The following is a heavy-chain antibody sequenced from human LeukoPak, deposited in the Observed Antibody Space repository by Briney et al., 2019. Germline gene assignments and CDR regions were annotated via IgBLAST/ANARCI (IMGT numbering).Heavy chain of an antibody. CDR1: GGTFSSYA. Sequence: SVTVSCKASGGTFSSYAFSLVRQAPGQGLEWMGGSIPIFGTANYAQKFQGRVPIPADESTSTAYMELSSLRSEDTAVYYCATMDIVVVPAAHTSVGDWGQGTLVTVST. V-gene: IGHV1-69*13. D-gene: IGHD2-2*03. J-gene: IGHJ4*02. CDR3: ATMDIVVVPAAHTSVGD. CDR2: SIPIFGTA.